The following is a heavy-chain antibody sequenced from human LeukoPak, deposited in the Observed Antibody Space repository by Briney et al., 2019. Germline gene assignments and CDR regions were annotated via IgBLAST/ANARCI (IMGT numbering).Heavy chain of an antibody. CDR3: AKIGANVGF. V-gene: IGHV3-23*01. Sequence: PGGSLRLSCTASGFTSSSYAMTWFRQAPGKGLEWVSTISDSGGSTYYADSVKGRFTISRDNSKNTLYLQMNSLRAEDTAVYYCAKIGANVGFWGQGTLVTVSS. J-gene: IGHJ4*02. CDR1: GFTSSSYA. D-gene: IGHD4/OR15-4a*01. CDR2: ISDSGGST.